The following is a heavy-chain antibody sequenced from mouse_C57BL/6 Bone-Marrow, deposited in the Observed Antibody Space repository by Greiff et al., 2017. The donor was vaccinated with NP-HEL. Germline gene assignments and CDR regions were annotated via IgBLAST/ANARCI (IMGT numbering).Heavy chain of an antibody. J-gene: IGHJ2*01. CDR3: ASYYGSSYDYFDY. Sequence: VQLQQSGAELVKPGASVKISCKASGYTFTDYYINWVKQRPGQGLEWIGKIGPGSGSTYYNEKFKGKATLTADKSSSTAYMPLSSLTSEDSAVYFCASYYGSSYDYFDYWGQGTTRTVSS. D-gene: IGHD1-1*01. CDR2: IGPGSGST. CDR1: GYTFTDYY. V-gene: IGHV1-77*01.